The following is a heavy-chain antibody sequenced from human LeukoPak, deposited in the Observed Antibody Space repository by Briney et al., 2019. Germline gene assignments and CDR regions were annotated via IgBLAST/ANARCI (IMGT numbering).Heavy chain of an antibody. CDR3: ATGYYDILTGYYNPTYYYYGMDV. Sequence: ASVKVSCTVSGYTLTELSMHWVRQAPGEGLEWMGGFDPEDGETIYAQKFQGRVTMTEDTSTDTAYMELSSLRSEDTAVYYCATGYYDILTGYYNPTYYYYGMDVWGQGTTVTVSS. J-gene: IGHJ6*02. CDR1: GYTLTELS. D-gene: IGHD3-9*01. CDR2: FDPEDGET. V-gene: IGHV1-24*01.